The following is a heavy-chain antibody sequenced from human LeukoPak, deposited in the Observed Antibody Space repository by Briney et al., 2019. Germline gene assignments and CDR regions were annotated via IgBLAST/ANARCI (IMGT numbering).Heavy chain of an antibody. CDR2: INPNSGGT. CDR3: ARGGQGAPLDY. Sequence: APVKVSCKASGYTFTAYYMHWVRQAPGLGLEWMGWINPNSGGTNYAQKFQGRVTMTRDTSISTAYMELSRLRSDDTAVYSCARGGQGAPLDYWGQGSLVTVSS. CDR1: GYTFTAYY. V-gene: IGHV1-2*02. J-gene: IGHJ4*02. D-gene: IGHD1-26*01.